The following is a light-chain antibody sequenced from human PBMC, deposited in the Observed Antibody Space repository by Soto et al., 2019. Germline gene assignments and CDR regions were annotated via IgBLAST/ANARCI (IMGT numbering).Light chain of an antibody. J-gene: IGKJ2*01. CDR2: GAS. CDR3: QQYCSSPPYT. V-gene: IGKV3-20*01. Sequence: EIVLTQSPGTLSLSPGEGATLSCRASQSVSSNYLAWYQQKPGQAPRLLIFGASNRASDIPDRFSGSGSGSDFTLTISRLEPEDFAVYYCQQYCSSPPYTFGQGTKLEIK. CDR1: QSVSSNY.